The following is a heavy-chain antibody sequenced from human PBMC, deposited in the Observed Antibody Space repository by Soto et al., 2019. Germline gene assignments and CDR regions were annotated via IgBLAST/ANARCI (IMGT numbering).Heavy chain of an antibody. J-gene: IGHJ4*02. CDR1: GYTFTSYG. V-gene: IGHV1-18*01. Sequence: ASVKVSCKASGYTFTSYGISWVRQAPGQGLEWMGWISAYNGNTNYAQKLQGRVTMTTDTSTSTAYMELRSLRSDETAVYYCARDLQALLLWFGELGYWGQGTLVTVSS. CDR2: ISAYNGNT. CDR3: ARDLQALLLWFGELGY. D-gene: IGHD3-10*01.